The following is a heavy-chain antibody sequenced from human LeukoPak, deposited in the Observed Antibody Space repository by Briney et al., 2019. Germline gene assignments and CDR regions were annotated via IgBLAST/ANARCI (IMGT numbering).Heavy chain of an antibody. D-gene: IGHD2-2*01. Sequence: GGSLRLSCAASGFTFSSYSMNWVRQAPGKGLEWVADIKEDGSEKSYVDSVKGRFTISRDNSKNTLYLEMNSLRVEDTAVYYCTTPTGPAVIIDYWGPGTLVTVSS. V-gene: IGHV3-7*01. J-gene: IGHJ4*02. CDR1: GFTFSSYS. CDR3: TTPTGPAVIIDY. CDR2: IKEDGSEK.